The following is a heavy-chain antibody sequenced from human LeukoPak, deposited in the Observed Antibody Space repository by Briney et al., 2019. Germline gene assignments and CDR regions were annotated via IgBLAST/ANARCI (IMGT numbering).Heavy chain of an antibody. D-gene: IGHD6-25*01. CDR1: AFTFSNYW. V-gene: IGHV3-7*03. Sequence: GGSLRLSCAASAFTFSNYWMSWVRQAPGKGLEWVANIKQDGSEKKYVETVKGRFTISRDNAKNSLYLQMNSLGVDDMAVYYCARGSGWLDYWGQGTLVTVSS. J-gene: IGHJ4*02. CDR3: ARGSGWLDY. CDR2: IKQDGSEK.